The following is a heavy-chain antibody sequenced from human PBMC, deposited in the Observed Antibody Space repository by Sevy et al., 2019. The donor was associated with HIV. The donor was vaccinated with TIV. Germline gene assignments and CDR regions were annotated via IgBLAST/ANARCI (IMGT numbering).Heavy chain of an antibody. Sequence: ASVKVSCKASGYTFTGYYMHWVRQAPGQGLEWMGWINPNSGGTNYAQKFQGRVTMTRDKSISTAYIELSRLRSDDTAVYYCARTIVGATSRGGGRYGMDVWGQGTTVTVSS. J-gene: IGHJ6*02. CDR2: INPNSGGT. V-gene: IGHV1-2*02. CDR1: GYTFTGYY. CDR3: ARTIVGATSRGGGRYGMDV. D-gene: IGHD1-26*01.